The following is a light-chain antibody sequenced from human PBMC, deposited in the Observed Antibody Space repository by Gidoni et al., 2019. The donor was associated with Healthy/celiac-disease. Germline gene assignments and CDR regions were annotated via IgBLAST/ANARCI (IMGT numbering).Light chain of an antibody. J-gene: IGKJ4*01. CDR2: DAS. CDR3: QQYDNLPLT. CDR1: QDISNY. V-gene: IGKV1-33*01. Sequence: DIQMTQSPSSLSVSVGDRVTITCQASQDISNYLNWYQQKPGKAPKLLIYDASNLETGVPSRFSGSGSGTDFTFTISSLQPEDIATYYCQQYDNLPLTFXEXTKVXIK.